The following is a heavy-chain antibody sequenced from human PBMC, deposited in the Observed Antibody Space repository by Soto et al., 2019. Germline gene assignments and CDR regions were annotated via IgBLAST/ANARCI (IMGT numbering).Heavy chain of an antibody. V-gene: IGHV4-38-2*02. J-gene: IGHJ5*01. CDR3: ARGDSSGYDHSWFDS. Sequence: SETLSLTCTVSDYSISSDYYWGWIRQPPGKGLEWIGSIYHSGSTSNNPSLRSRVTISVDTSKNQFSLKLSSVTAADTAVYFCARGDSSGYDHSWFDSWGQGTLVTVSS. CDR1: DYSISSDYY. CDR2: IYHSGST. D-gene: IGHD3-22*01.